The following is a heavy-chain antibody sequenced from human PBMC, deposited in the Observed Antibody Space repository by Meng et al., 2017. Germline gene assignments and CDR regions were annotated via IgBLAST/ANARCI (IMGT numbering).Heavy chain of an antibody. J-gene: IGHJ5*02. CDR1: WGSFCGYG. V-gene: IGHV4-34*01. CDR2: INQSGST. Sequence: QLQVKQWVAGLLQSPEPRALSYAEDWGSFCGYGWSSSRRPPGKGMDWIVEINQSGSTNYTPSRKTQVTISVYTSKTQFSLKLSSVIPAETAVYYCARKFTMVRGIYNWFDPLGQGTLVTVSS. D-gene: IGHD3-10*01. CDR3: ARKFTMVRGIYNWFDP.